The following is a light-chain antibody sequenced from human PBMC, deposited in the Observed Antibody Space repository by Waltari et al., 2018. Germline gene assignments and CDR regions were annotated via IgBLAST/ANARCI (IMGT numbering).Light chain of an antibody. V-gene: IGKV2-30*01. CDR2: KVS. Sequence: DVVMTQSPISLSVTLGQPASISCRSSQSLGSSAGTAYLSWFHQRPGQSPRRVFYKVSDRDSGVPDRFSGSGSGTDFTLKISRVEAEDVGLYYCMQATHWPWTFGQGTKVEVK. CDR3: MQATHWPWT. CDR1: QSLGSSAGTAY. J-gene: IGKJ1*01.